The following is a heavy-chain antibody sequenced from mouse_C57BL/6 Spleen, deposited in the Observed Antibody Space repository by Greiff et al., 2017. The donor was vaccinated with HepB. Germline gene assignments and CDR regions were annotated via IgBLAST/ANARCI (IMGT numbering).Heavy chain of an antibody. Sequence: VQLQQSGAELVKPGASVKISCKASGYAFSSYWMNWVKQRPGKGLEWIGQIYPGDGDTNYNGKFKGKATLTADKSSSTAYMQLSSLTSEDSAVYFCARSDYGNYDYYYAMDYWGQGTSVTVSS. D-gene: IGHD2-1*01. CDR1: GYAFSSYW. CDR3: ARSDYGNYDYYYAMDY. J-gene: IGHJ4*01. V-gene: IGHV1-80*01. CDR2: IYPGDGDT.